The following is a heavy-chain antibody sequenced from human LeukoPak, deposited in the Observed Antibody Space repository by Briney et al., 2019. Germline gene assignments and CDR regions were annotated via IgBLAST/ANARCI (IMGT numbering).Heavy chain of an antibody. CDR1: GFTFSRSS. V-gene: IGHV3-21*01. CDR3: ARSKWFGELYLDY. J-gene: IGHJ4*02. CDR2: ISSGSSYI. D-gene: IGHD3-10*01. Sequence: GGSLRLSCAASGFTFSRSSMNWVRQAPGKGLEWVSSISSGSSYIYYADSVKGRFTISRDNAKNSLYLQMNSLRAEDTAVYYCARSKWFGELYLDYWGQGTLVTVSS.